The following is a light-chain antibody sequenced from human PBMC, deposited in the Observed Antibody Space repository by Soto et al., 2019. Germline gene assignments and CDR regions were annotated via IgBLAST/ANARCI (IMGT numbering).Light chain of an antibody. CDR3: QESESTPWT. V-gene: IGKV1-39*01. CDR1: QSISSS. Sequence: DIQMTQSPSSLSASVGDRVSITCRASQSISSSLNWYQQKPGKAPKLLIYAASSLQSGVPSRFSGSGSGTDFTLTISSLQPEDFATYFCQESESTPWTFGQGTRVEIK. CDR2: AAS. J-gene: IGKJ1*01.